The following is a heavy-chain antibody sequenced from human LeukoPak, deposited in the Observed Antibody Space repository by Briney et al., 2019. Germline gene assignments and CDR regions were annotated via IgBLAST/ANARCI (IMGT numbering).Heavy chain of an antibody. Sequence: KHGGSLQISCRGSGYTFTTYWIGWVRQMPGKGLEWMGIIYPGDSDTRYSPSFQGQVTISADKSINTAYLQWSSLKASDTAMYYCARVMTTLTGFDSWGQGTLVTVSS. V-gene: IGHV5-51*01. CDR1: GYTFTTYW. D-gene: IGHD3-9*01. CDR2: IYPGDSDT. J-gene: IGHJ4*02. CDR3: ARVMTTLTGFDS.